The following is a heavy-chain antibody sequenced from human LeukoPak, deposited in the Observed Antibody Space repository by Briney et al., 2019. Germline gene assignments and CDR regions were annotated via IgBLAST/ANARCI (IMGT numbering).Heavy chain of an antibody. CDR2: IYYSGST. D-gene: IGHD5-12*01. V-gene: IGHV4-59*08. CDR3: ARHESDSWRAGHYYYGMDV. CDR1: GGSISSYY. Sequence: SETLSLTCTVSGGSISSYYWSWIRQPPGKGLEWIGYIYYSGSTNYNPSLKSRVTISVDTSKNQFSLKLSSVTAADTAVYYCARHESDSWRAGHYYYGMDVWGQGTTVTVSS. J-gene: IGHJ6*02.